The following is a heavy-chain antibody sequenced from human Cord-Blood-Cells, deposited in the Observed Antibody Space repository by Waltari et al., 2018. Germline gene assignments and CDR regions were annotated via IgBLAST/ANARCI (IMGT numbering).Heavy chain of an antibody. Sequence: QEQLQQWGAGLLKPSETLSLTCAVYGGSFSGYYWSWIRQPPGKGLEWIGEINHSGSTNYNPSLKSRVTISVDTSKNQFSLKLSSVTAADTAVYYCARLRANWGTNAFDIWGQGTMVTVSS. J-gene: IGHJ3*02. V-gene: IGHV4-34*01. CDR1: GGSFSGYY. D-gene: IGHD7-27*01. CDR3: ARLRANWGTNAFDI. CDR2: INHSGST.